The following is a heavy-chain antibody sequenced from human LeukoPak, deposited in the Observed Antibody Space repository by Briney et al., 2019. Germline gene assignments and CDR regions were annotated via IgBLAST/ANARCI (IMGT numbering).Heavy chain of an antibody. CDR1: GGTFSSYD. CDR3: ARRQQLAQQWYYFDY. V-gene: IGHV1-69*05. CDR2: ITPIFGTA. D-gene: IGHD6-13*01. Sequence: ASVKVSCKASGGTFSSYDINWVRQAPGQGLEWMGGITPIFGTANYAQKFQGRVTLTTDESTTTAYMELSSLRSEDTAVYYCARRQQLAQQWYYFDYWGQGTLVTVSS. J-gene: IGHJ4*02.